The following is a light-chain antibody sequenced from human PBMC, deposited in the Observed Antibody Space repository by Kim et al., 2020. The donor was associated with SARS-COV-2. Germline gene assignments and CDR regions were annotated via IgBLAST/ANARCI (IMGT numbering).Light chain of an antibody. J-gene: IGLJ1*01. CDR1: SSDVGGYNY. V-gene: IGLV2-14*03. CDR2: DVN. CDR3: GSYTTSSTYV. Sequence: GQSITIACTGTSSDVGGYNYVSWYQQHPGKAPELIIYDVNNRPSGVSNRFSGSKSGTTASLTISGLQAEDEGDYYCGSYTTSSTYVFGTGTKVTVL.